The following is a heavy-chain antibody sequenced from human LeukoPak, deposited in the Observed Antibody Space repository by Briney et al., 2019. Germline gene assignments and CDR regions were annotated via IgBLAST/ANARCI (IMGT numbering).Heavy chain of an antibody. D-gene: IGHD4-17*01. CDR2: ISLDGSNK. CDR3: ARGSKSYGDYIRSRIHYFDY. V-gene: IGHV3-30*04. J-gene: IGHJ4*02. Sequence: HSGGSLRLSCAASGFTFRSYAMHWVRQAPGKGLEWVAAISLDGSNKYYADSVKGRFTISRDNSKNTLYMQMNSLRADGTAVYYCARGSKSYGDYIRSRIHYFDYWGQGTLVTVSS. CDR1: GFTFRSYA.